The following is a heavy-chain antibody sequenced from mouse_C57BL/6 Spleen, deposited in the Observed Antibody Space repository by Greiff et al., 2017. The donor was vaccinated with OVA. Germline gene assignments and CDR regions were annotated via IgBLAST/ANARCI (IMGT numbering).Heavy chain of an antibody. J-gene: IGHJ4*01. CDR1: GYTFTDYY. D-gene: IGHD1-1*01. CDR3: ARFEVVATDYAMDY. CDR2: INPNNGGT. V-gene: IGHV1-26*01. Sequence: EVQLQQSGPELVKPGASVKISCKASGYTFTDYYMNWVKQSHGKSLEWIGDINPNNGGTSYNQKFKGKATLTVDKSSSTAYMELRSLTSEDSAVYYCARFEVVATDYAMDYWGQGTSVTVSS.